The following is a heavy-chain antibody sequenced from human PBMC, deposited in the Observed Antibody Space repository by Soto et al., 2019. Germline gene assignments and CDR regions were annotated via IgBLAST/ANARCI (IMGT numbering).Heavy chain of an antibody. CDR2: IYWDGDR. J-gene: IGHJ6*02. Sequence: SGPTLVNPTQTLRLTCTFSGFSLSTGGMGVGWIRQPPGKALDWLALIYWDGDRRYSPSLMSRLTIAKDTSKNQVVLTMTNMDPVDTATYYCVHSRCGGDCLQSYSSHYYYGMDIWGQGTTVTVSS. CDR3: VHSRCGGDCLQSYSSHYYYGMDI. V-gene: IGHV2-5*02. CDR1: GFSLSTGGMG. D-gene: IGHD2-21*02.